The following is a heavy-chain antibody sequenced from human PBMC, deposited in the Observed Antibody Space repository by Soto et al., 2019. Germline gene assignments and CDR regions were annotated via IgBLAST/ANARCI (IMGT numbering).Heavy chain of an antibody. V-gene: IGHV3-48*02. Sequence: EVQLVESGGGLVQPGGSLRLSCAASGFTFSSYSMNWVRQAPGKGLEWVSYISSSSSTIYYADSVKGRFTISRDNAKNSLYLRMNSLRDEDTAVYYCARWGGKYYDILTGSRDDAFDIWGQGTMVTVSS. CDR3: ARWGGKYYDILTGSRDDAFDI. J-gene: IGHJ3*02. CDR1: GFTFSSYS. CDR2: ISSSSSTI. D-gene: IGHD3-9*01.